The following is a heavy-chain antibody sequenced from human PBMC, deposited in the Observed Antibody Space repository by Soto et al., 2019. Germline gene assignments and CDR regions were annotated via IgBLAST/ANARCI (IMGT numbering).Heavy chain of an antibody. CDR2: ISWNSGKI. Sequence: EVQLVESGGGLVQSGRSLRLSCAASGFIFDDYAMHWVRQAPGKGLEWVSVISWNSGKIEYADSVRGRFIISRDNAKNSLYLQMNSLRPEDTAMYYCLKEMLQTATFDMWGRGTMVTVSS. CDR3: LKEMLQTATFDM. CDR1: GFIFDDYA. J-gene: IGHJ3*02. D-gene: IGHD2-21*02. V-gene: IGHV3-9*01.